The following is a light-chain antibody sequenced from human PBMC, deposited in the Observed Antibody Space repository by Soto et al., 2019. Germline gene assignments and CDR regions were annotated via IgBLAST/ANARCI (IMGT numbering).Light chain of an antibody. CDR3: CSYAGSDTVVV. CDR2: EDN. CDR1: SSDIGSYNL. J-gene: IGLJ3*02. Sequence: QLVLTQPASVSGSPGQSITISCTGTSSDIGSYNLVSWYQQHPGKVPKLMIYEDNKRPSGLSDRFSGSKSGNTASLTISGLQAEDEADYYCCSYAGSDTVVVFGGGTKLTVL. V-gene: IGLV2-23*02.